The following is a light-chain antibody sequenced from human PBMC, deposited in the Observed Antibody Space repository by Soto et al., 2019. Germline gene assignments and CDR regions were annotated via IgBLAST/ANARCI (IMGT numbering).Light chain of an antibody. CDR1: SSDVGAYNY. Sequence: QSALTQPASVSGSPGQSITISCTGTSSDVGAYNYVSWYQQHPGKAPRLMIYDVSRRPSGVSNRFSGSQSGNTASLTISGLQAEDEADYYCSSYTLSDTYVFGSGTKVTVL. V-gene: IGLV2-14*01. J-gene: IGLJ1*01. CDR2: DVS. CDR3: SSYTLSDTYV.